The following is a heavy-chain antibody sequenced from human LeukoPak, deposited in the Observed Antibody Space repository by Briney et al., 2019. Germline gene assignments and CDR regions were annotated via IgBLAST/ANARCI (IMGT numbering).Heavy chain of an antibody. J-gene: IGHJ4*02. CDR3: ARTLQPKNYYDSSGYSYYFDY. V-gene: IGHV1-18*01. CDR2: ISAYNGNT. CDR1: GYTFTGYG. Sequence: ASVKVSCKASGYTFTGYGISWVRQAPGQGLEWMGWISAYNGNTNYAQKLQGRVTMTTDTSTSTAYMELRSLRSDDTAVYYCARTLQPKNYYDSSGYSYYFDYWGQGTLVTVSS. D-gene: IGHD3-22*01.